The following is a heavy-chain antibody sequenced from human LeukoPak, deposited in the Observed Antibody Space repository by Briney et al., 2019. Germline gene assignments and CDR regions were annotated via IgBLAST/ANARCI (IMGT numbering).Heavy chain of an antibody. CDR3: ARGEGSGWPGWVNWFDP. CDR2: IYTSGST. CDR1: GGSISSGTYY. D-gene: IGHD6-19*01. V-gene: IGHV4-61*02. Sequence: PSQTLSLTCTLSGGSISSGTYYGSWIRQPAGKGLEWIGRIYTSGSTNYNPSLKSRVTISVDTSKNQFSLKLSSVTAADTAVYYCARGEGSGWPGWVNWFDPWGQGTLVTVSS. J-gene: IGHJ5*02.